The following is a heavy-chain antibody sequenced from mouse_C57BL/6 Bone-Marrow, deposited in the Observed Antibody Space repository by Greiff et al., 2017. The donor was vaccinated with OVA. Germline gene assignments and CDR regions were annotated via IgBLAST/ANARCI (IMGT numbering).Heavy chain of an antibody. Sequence: EVKVVESGGGLVQPGGSLKLSCAASGFTFSDYYMYWVRQTPEKRLEWVAYISNGGGSTYYPDTVKGRFTISRDNAKNTLYLQMSRLKSEDTAMYYCAAYDYDGAMDYWGQGTSVTVSS. CDR1: GFTFSDYY. J-gene: IGHJ4*01. CDR3: AAYDYDGAMDY. V-gene: IGHV5-12*01. D-gene: IGHD2-4*01. CDR2: ISNGGGST.